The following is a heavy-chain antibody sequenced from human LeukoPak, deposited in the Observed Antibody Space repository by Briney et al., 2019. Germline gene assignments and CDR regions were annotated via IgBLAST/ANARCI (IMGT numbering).Heavy chain of an antibody. CDR2: ISSSSSYI. V-gene: IGHV3-21*01. J-gene: IGHJ4*02. CDR3: ARAVWGAVYAFYA. CDR1: GFTFSSYS. D-gene: IGHD2-8*01. Sequence: PGGPLRLSCAASGFTFSSYSMNWVRQAPGKGLEWVSSISSSSSYIYYADSVKGRFTISRDNAKNSLYLQMNSLRAEDTAVYYCARAVWGAVYAFYAWGQGTLVTVSS.